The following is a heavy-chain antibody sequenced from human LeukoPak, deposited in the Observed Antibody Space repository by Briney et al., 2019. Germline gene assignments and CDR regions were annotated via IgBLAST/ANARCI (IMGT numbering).Heavy chain of an antibody. CDR3: GRVNAYFYGSGVSRAFHM. J-gene: IGHJ3*02. V-gene: IGHV1-8*01. Sequence: ASVKVSCKASGYTFTSYDINWVRQATGQGLEWMGWMNPNSGNTGYAQKFQGRVTMTRNTSTSTAYMELTSLRPEDTAVYYRGRVNAYFYGSGVSRAFHMWGQGTMVTVSS. D-gene: IGHD3-10*01. CDR2: MNPNSGNT. CDR1: GYTFTSYD.